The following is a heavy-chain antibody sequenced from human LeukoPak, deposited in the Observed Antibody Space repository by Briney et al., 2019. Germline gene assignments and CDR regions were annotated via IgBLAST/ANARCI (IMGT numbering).Heavy chain of an antibody. CDR3: ARVDGYSSGWYPFDP. CDR2: ISSSGSTI. Sequence: KPGGSLRLSCAASGFTFSSYSMNWVRQAPGKGLEWVSYISSSGSTIYYADSVKGRFTISRDNAKNSLYLQMNSLRAEDTAVYYCARVDGYSSGWYPFDPWGQGTLVTVSS. J-gene: IGHJ5*02. D-gene: IGHD6-19*01. CDR1: GFTFSSYS. V-gene: IGHV3-48*04.